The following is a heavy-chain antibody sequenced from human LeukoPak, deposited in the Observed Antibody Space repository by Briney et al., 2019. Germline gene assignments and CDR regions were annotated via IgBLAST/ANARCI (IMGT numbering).Heavy chain of an antibody. J-gene: IGHJ4*02. Sequence: GGSLRLSCAASGFTFDDYAMHWVRQAPGKGLEWVSGISWNSGSIGYADSVKGRFTISRDNAKNSLYLQMNSLRAEDTALYYCAKEGLGYYYGSGYFDYWGQGTLVTVSS. D-gene: IGHD3-10*01. CDR1: GFTFDDYA. CDR2: ISWNSGSI. V-gene: IGHV3-9*01. CDR3: AKEGLGYYYGSGYFDY.